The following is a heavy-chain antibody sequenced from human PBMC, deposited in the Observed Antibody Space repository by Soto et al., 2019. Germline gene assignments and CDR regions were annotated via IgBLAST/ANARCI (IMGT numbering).Heavy chain of an antibody. CDR2: ISYDGSNK. D-gene: IGHD4-4*01. Sequence: GGSLRLSCAASGFTFSIYGMHWVRQAPGKGLEWVAVISYDGSNKYYADSVKGRFTISRDNSKNTLYLQMNSLRAEDTAVYYCARGTTVVNLYYFDYWGQGTVVTVSS. CDR3: ARGTTVVNLYYFDY. CDR1: GFTFSIYG. J-gene: IGHJ4*02. V-gene: IGHV3-30*03.